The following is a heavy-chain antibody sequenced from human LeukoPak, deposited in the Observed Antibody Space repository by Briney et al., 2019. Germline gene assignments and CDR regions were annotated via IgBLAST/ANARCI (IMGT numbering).Heavy chain of an antibody. V-gene: IGHV4-59*04. Sequence: SETLSLTCTVSGGSISSYYWSWIRQPPGKGLEWIGYIYYSGSTYYNPSLKSRVTISVDTSKNQFSLKLSSVTAADTAVYYCAGLHDYGEKGFDPWGQGTLVTVSS. CDR2: IYYSGST. D-gene: IGHD4-17*01. CDR1: GGSISSYY. CDR3: AGLHDYGEKGFDP. J-gene: IGHJ5*02.